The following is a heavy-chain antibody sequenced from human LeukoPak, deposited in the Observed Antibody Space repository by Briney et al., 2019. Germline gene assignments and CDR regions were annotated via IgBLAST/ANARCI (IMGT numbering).Heavy chain of an antibody. Sequence: SETLSLTCTVSGGSISSDYWSWIRQPPGKGLEWIGYISYSGRTYYNPSLRSRVTISVDTSKNQFSLKLSSVTAADTAVYYCARGGGIAAAVPNYYFDYWGQGTLVTVSS. D-gene: IGHD6-13*01. CDR1: GGSISSDY. J-gene: IGHJ4*02. V-gene: IGHV4-59*12. CDR2: ISYSGRT. CDR3: ARGGGIAAAVPNYYFDY.